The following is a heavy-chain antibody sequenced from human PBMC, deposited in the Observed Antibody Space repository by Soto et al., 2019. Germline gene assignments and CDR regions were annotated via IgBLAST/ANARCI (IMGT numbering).Heavy chain of an antibody. CDR3: AKDPTWHYDSGPRGYFDY. V-gene: IGHV3-23*01. Sequence: QAGGSLRLSCAASGFTFSTYAMGWVRQAPGKGLEWVSAISGSGGSTYYADSVKGRFTISRDNSKNTLYLQMNRLRAEDTAVYYCAKDPTWHYDSGPRGYFDYWGQGTLVTVSS. D-gene: IGHD3-22*01. J-gene: IGHJ4*02. CDR2: ISGSGGST. CDR1: GFTFSTYA.